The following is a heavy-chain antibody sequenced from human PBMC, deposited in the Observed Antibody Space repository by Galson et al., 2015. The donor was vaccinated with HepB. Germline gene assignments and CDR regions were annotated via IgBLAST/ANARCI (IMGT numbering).Heavy chain of an antibody. V-gene: IGHV1-2*04. Sequence: SVKVSCKASGYTFTGYYMHWVRQAPGQGLEWMGWINPNSGGTNYAQKFQGWVTMTRDTSISTAYMELSRLRSDDTAVYYCARVIHYYDSSGSPPEGWLDPWGQGTLVTVPS. CDR2: INPNSGGT. J-gene: IGHJ5*02. D-gene: IGHD3-22*01. CDR3: ARVIHYYDSSGSPPEGWLDP. CDR1: GYTFTGYY.